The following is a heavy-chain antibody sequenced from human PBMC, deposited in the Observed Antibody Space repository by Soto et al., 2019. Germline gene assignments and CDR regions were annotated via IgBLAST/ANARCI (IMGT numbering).Heavy chain of an antibody. CDR3: AMWEDRGYGFAFDY. D-gene: IGHD1-26*01. J-gene: IGHJ4*02. CDR2: ISYDGSNE. V-gene: IGHV3-30*03. CDR1: GFTFRSYG. Sequence: QVQLVESGGGVVQPGRSLRLSCAASGFTFRSYGMHWVRQTPGKGLEWVAGISYDGSNEYYADSVKGRFTISRDNSKNTLYLQTASVKTEDTAVYYCAMWEDRGYGFAFDYWGQGTLVTVSS.